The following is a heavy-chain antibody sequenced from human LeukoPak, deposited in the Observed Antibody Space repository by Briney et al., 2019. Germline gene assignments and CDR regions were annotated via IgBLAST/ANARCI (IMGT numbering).Heavy chain of an antibody. Sequence: GGSLRLSCAASGFTFSSYAMNWARQAPGKGLEWVSGISRSADNTCYTDSVKGRFTISRDNSKNTLYLQMSSLRAEDTAVYYCAKDLGNSFGYENVFDYWGQGTLVTVSS. D-gene: IGHD5-18*01. J-gene: IGHJ4*02. CDR2: ISRSADNT. V-gene: IGHV3-23*01. CDR3: AKDLGNSFGYENVFDY. CDR1: GFTFSSYA.